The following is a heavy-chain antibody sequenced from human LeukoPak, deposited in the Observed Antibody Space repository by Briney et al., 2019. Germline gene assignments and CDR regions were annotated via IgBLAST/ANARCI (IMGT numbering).Heavy chain of an antibody. V-gene: IGHV3-48*03. D-gene: IGHD3-9*01. CDR3: AREGYFDWLLYFDY. J-gene: IGHJ4*02. CDR2: ISSSGSTI. Sequence: GGSLRLSCAASGFSFSDYNMNWVRQAPGKGLEWVSYISSSGSTIYYADSVKGRFTISRDNAKNSLYLQMNSLRAEDTAVYYCAREGYFDWLLYFDYWGQGTLVTVSS. CDR1: GFSFSDYN.